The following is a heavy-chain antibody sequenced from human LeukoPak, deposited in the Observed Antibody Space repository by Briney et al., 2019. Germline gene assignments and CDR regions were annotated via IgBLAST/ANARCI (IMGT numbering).Heavy chain of an antibody. CDR1: GDSIGSGYY. Sequence: PSETLSLTCAVSGDSIGSGYYWGWIRQPPGKGLEFIGTVYHTGSTFYNPSLKSRVTISVDTSKNEFSLKVTSVTAADTAVYYCARNVVVVVAGIHQSNWFDPWGQGTVVTVSS. V-gene: IGHV4-38-2*01. CDR2: VYHTGST. D-gene: IGHD2-15*01. CDR3: ARNVVVVVAGIHQSNWFDP. J-gene: IGHJ5*02.